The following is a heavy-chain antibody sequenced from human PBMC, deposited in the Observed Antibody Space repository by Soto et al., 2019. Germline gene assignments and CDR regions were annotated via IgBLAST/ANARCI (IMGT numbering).Heavy chain of an antibody. CDR1: GGSISSYY. CDR2: IYYSGST. CDR3: ARRYGGAFDI. V-gene: IGHV4-59*08. Sequence: QVQLQESGPGLVKPSETLSLTCTVSGGSISSYYWSWIRQPPGKGLEWIWYIYYSGSTNYNPSLKSRVTISVDTSKNQFSLKLSSVTAADTAVYYCARRYGGAFDIWGQGTMVTVSS. J-gene: IGHJ3*02. D-gene: IGHD3-10*01.